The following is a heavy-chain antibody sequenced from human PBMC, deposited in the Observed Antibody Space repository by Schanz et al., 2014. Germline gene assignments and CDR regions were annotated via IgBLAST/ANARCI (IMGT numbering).Heavy chain of an antibody. D-gene: IGHD2-15*01. CDR2: ITTGGNT. V-gene: IGHV3-23*01. J-gene: IGHJ5*01. CDR1: GFTFSTYA. CDR3: SKDKQGSRSDDS. Sequence: VQLLQSGGALVQPGGSLRLSCSASGFTFSTYAMSWARQTPGKGLEWVSSITTGGNTYYRDSVKGRFIVSRDNSKNTLYLEMNRLRVDDTAVYYCSKDKQGSRSDDSWGQGTLVTASS.